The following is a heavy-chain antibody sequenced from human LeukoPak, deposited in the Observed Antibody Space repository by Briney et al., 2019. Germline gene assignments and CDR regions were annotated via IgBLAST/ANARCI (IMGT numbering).Heavy chain of an antibody. CDR3: VREGFCSGGSCYHDAFDI. CDR1: GGSISSYY. V-gene: IGHV4-59*08. CDR2: IYYSGTT. D-gene: IGHD2-15*01. J-gene: IGHJ3*02. Sequence: SETLSLTCTVSGGSISSYYWSWIRQPPGKGLEWIGYIYYSGTTNYNPSLKSRVSISVDTSKNQFSLKLSSVTAADTAVYYCVREGFCSGGSCYHDAFDIWGRGTLVTVSS.